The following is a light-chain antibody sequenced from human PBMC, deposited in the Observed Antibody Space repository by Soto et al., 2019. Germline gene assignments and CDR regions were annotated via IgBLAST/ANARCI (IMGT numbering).Light chain of an antibody. CDR3: CSYAGGYSYV. CDR2: EVS. J-gene: IGLJ1*01. Sequence: QSALTQPPSASGSPGQSVTISCTGTSSDVGGYNYVSWYQQHPGKAPKLMIYEVSKRPSGVPDRFSGSKSGNTASLTVSGLQVEDEADYYCCSYAGGYSYVFGTGTKVTVL. V-gene: IGLV2-8*01. CDR1: SSDVGGYNY.